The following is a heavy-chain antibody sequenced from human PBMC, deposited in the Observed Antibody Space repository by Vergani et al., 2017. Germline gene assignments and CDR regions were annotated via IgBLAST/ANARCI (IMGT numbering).Heavy chain of an antibody. V-gene: IGHV3-30*02. CDR3: ASFSSSGYYYVKTFDY. CDR2: IRSDESRR. J-gene: IGHJ4*02. D-gene: IGHD3-22*01. Sequence: QVQLVESGGGVVQPGGSLRLSCAASGFTFNSYGMHWVRQAPGKGLEWVASIRSDESRRYYGDSMEGPFTISRDNSKNTLYLQMKSLRPEDTAVYYCASFSSSGYYYVKTFDYWGQGTLVTVSS. CDR1: GFTFNSYG.